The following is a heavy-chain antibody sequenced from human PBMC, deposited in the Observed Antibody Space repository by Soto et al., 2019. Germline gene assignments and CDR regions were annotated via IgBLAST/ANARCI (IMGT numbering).Heavy chain of an antibody. CDR3: VKGEYYYDSGAYYPFDY. D-gene: IGHD3-22*01. V-gene: IGHV3-30*02. J-gene: IGHJ4*02. CDR1: GFTFSSYG. Sequence: GGSLRLSCAASGFTFSSYGMHWVRQAPGKGLEWVAVIWYDGSNKYYADSVKGRFTISRDNSKNTLYLQMSSLRAEDTAVYYCVKGEYYYDSGAYYPFDYWGQGTLVTVSS. CDR2: IWYDGSNK.